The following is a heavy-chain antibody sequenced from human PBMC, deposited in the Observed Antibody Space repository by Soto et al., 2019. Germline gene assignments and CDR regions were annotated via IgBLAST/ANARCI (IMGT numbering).Heavy chain of an antibody. CDR1: GFTFRSYA. V-gene: IGHV3-23*01. CDR2: ISGSGGST. J-gene: IGHJ4*02. Sequence: GESLKISCAASGFTFRSYAMSWVRQAPGKGLEWVSAISGSGGSTYYADSVKGRFTISRDNSKNTLYLQMNSLRAEDTAVYYCAKTPVGYSSGWLDYWGQGTLVTVSS. CDR3: AKTPVGYSSGWLDY. D-gene: IGHD6-19*01.